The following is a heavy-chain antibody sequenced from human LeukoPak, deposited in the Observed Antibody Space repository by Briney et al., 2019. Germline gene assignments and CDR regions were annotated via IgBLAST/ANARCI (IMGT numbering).Heavy chain of an antibody. Sequence: GRSLRLSCAASGFTFSSYGMHWVRQAPGKGLEWVAVISYDGSNKYYADSVKGRFTISRDNSKNTLYLQMNSLRAEDTAVYYCAKGPYSGSRHDAFDIWGQGTMVTVSS. V-gene: IGHV3-30*18. CDR2: ISYDGSNK. CDR1: GFTFSSYG. CDR3: AKGPYSGSRHDAFDI. J-gene: IGHJ3*02. D-gene: IGHD6-13*01.